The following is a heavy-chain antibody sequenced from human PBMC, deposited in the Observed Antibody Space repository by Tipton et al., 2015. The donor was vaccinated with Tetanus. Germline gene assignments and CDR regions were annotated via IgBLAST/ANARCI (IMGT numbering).Heavy chain of an antibody. CDR2: IYYSGST. CDR3: ARDRGVTSPFGSYYYGMDV. Sequence: LRLSCTVSGGSISSYNWSWIRQPPGKGLEWIGYIYYSGSTNYNPSLKSRVTISVDTSKNQFSLKLSSVTAADTAVYYCARDRGVTSPFGSYYYGMDVWGQGTTVTVSS. J-gene: IGHJ6*02. D-gene: IGHD2-21*02. CDR1: GGSISSYN. V-gene: IGHV4-59*01.